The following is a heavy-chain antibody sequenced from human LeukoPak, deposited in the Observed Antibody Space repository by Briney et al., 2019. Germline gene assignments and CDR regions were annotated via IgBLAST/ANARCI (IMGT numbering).Heavy chain of an antibody. CDR2: ISAYNGNT. Sequence: ASVTVSCKASGYTFTSYGISWVRQAPGQGLEGMGWISAYNGNTNYAQKLQGRVTMTTDTSTSTAYMELRSLRSDDTAVYYCARDIVVVPAAQINWFDPWGQGTLVTVSS. V-gene: IGHV1-18*01. J-gene: IGHJ5*02. CDR3: ARDIVVVPAAQINWFDP. D-gene: IGHD2-2*01. CDR1: GYTFTSYG.